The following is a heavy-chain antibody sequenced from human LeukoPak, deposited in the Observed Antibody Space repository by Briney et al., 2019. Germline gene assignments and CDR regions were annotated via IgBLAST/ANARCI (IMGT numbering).Heavy chain of an antibody. J-gene: IGHJ4*02. CDR1: GGSISSSSYY. V-gene: IGHV4-39*01. Sequence: PSETLSLTCTVSGGSISSSSYYWGWIRQPPGKGLEWIVSIYYSGSTYYNPSLKSRVTISVDTSKNQFSLKLSSVTAADTAVYYCARHYYDILTPFDYWGQGTLVTVSS. CDR2: IYYSGST. D-gene: IGHD3-9*01. CDR3: ARHYYDILTPFDY.